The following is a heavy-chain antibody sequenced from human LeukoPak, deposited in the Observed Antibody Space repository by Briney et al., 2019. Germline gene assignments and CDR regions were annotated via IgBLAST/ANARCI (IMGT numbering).Heavy chain of an antibody. CDR2: ISGSGSST. D-gene: IGHD4-17*01. CDR3: AKDPIFGSVMTTVTSGYFDY. V-gene: IGHV3-23*01. Sequence: GGSLRLSCAASGFTFSSHAMTWVRQAPGKGLEWVSIISGSGSSTYYADSVKGRFTISRDNSKNTLYLQMNSLRAEDTAVYYCAKDPIFGSVMTTVTSGYFDYWGQGTLVTVSS. J-gene: IGHJ4*02. CDR1: GFTFSSHA.